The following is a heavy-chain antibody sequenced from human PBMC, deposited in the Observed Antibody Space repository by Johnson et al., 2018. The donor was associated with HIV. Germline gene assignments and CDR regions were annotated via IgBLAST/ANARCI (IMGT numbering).Heavy chain of an antibody. V-gene: IGHV3-23*01. CDR3: AKDSERITIFGVVIEFNTNDAFDI. CDR2: ISGSGGST. CDR1: GFTFSSYA. Sequence: VQLLEPGGGLVQPGGSLRLSCAASGFTFSSYAMSWVRQAPGKGLEWVSAISGSGGSTYYADSVKGRFTLSRDHSKNPLYLQMNSLRAEDTAVYYCAKDSERITIFGVVIEFNTNDAFDIWGQGTMVTVSS. J-gene: IGHJ3*02. D-gene: IGHD3-3*01.